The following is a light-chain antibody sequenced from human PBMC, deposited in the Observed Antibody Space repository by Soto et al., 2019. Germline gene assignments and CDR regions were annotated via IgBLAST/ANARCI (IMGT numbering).Light chain of an antibody. Sequence: QSVLTQPASVSGSPGQSITISCTGTSSDVGSYNLVSWYQQHPGKAPKLMIYEGSKRPSGVSNRFSGSKSGNTASLTISGIQAEDEADYYCCSYEGSSTSVFGGGTKLTVL. CDR3: CSYEGSSTSV. CDR2: EGS. CDR1: SSDVGSYNL. J-gene: IGLJ3*02. V-gene: IGLV2-23*01.